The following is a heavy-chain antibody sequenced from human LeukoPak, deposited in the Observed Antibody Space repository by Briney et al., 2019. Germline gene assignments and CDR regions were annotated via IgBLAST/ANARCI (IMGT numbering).Heavy chain of an antibody. D-gene: IGHD3-16*01. CDR3: ARGHHMITFGESGFDP. CDR2: ISAYNGNT. J-gene: IGHJ5*02. CDR1: GYTFTNYG. V-gene: IGHV1-18*01. Sequence: ASVKVSCKASGYTFTNYGISWVRQAPGQGLEWMGWISAYNGNTNYAQKLQGRVTMTTDTSTSTAYMELSSLRSEDTAVYYCARGHHMITFGESGFDPWGQGTLVTVSS.